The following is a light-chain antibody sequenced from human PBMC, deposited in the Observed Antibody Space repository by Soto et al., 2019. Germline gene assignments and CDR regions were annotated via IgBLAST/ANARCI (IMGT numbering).Light chain of an antibody. J-gene: IGLJ1*01. CDR3: SSYTSSGTYV. CDR2: EVT. V-gene: IGLV2-14*01. Sequence: QSVLTQPAAVSGSPGQSITISCTGTSSEVGTYNYVSWYEQHPGKAPKLMIYEVTNRPSGVSNRFSGSKSGTTASLTISGLQAEDEADYYCSSYTSSGTYVFGAGTKVTVL. CDR1: SSEVGTYNY.